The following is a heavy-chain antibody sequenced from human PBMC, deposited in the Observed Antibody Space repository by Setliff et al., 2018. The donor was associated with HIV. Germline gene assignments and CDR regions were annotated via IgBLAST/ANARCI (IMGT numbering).Heavy chain of an antibody. V-gene: IGHV3-7*01. CDR1: EFTYNKYW. J-gene: IGHJ3*01. Sequence: GGSLRLSCAASEFTYNKYWMSWVRQAPGKGLEWVANIKEDGSEKYYVDSVKGRFTISRDNAKNSLYLQMNSLRAEDTAVYYCARDQLYTKATFDVWGQGTLVTVS. CDR2: IKEDGSEK. D-gene: IGHD3-16*02. CDR3: ARDQLYTKATFDV.